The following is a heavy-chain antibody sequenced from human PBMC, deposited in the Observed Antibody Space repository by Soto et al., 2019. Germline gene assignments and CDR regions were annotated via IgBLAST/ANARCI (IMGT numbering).Heavy chain of an antibody. Sequence: LSLTCAVCSGSISSGGYAWSWIRQPPGKGLERIGYIYHSGSTYYNPSLKSRVTISVDRSKNQFSLKLSSVTAANTAVYYCARVPGPWGQGTLVTVSS. CDR2: IYHSGST. J-gene: IGHJ5*02. CDR1: SGSISSGGYA. V-gene: IGHV4-30-2*01. CDR3: ARVPGP.